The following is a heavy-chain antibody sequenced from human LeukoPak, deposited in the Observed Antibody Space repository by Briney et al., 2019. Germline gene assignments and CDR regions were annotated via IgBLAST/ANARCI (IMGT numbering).Heavy chain of an antibody. J-gene: IGHJ5*02. V-gene: IGHV3-11*03. Sequence: GRSLRLSCAASGFTFSDYYMSWIRQAPGKGLEWVSYFSSSSSYTNYADSVKGRFTISRDNAKNSLYLQMNSLRAEDTAVYYCASSRGARDWFDPWGQGTLVPVSS. CDR1: GFTFSDYY. D-gene: IGHD1-26*01. CDR2: FSSSSSYT. CDR3: ASSRGARDWFDP.